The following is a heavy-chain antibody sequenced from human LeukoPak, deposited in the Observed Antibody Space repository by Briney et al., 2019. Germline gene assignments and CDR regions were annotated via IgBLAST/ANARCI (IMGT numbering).Heavy chain of an antibody. V-gene: IGHV3-74*01. CDR2: INSDGSST. J-gene: IGHJ4*02. CDR3: ARDDYGDYQFDY. D-gene: IGHD4-17*01. CDR1: GFTFSSYW. Sequence: GGSLRLSCAASGFTFSSYWMHWVRQAPGKGLVWVSRINSDGSSTSYADSVKGRFTISRDNAKNTLYLQMNSLRAEDTAVYCCARDDYGDYQFDYWGQGTLVTVSS.